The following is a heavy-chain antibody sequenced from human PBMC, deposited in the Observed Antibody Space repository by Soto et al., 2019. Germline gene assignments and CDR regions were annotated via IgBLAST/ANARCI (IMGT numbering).Heavy chain of an antibody. Sequence: EVQLVESGGGLVKPGGSLRLSCAASGFTFSNYSMNWVRQAPGKGLEWVSFISSISTYIYYADSLKGRFTISRDNAKNSLFLQMSSLRAEDTAVYYCVRIALTTTDDAFDIWGQGTMVTVSS. V-gene: IGHV3-21*06. CDR1: GFTFSNYS. D-gene: IGHD3-22*01. CDR3: VRIALTTTDDAFDI. CDR2: ISSISTYI. J-gene: IGHJ3*02.